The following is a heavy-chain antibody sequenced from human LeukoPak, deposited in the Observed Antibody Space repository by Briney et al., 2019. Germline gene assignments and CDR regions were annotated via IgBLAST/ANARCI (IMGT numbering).Heavy chain of an antibody. CDR3: ARIGLRGPVFDY. Sequence: GGSLRLSCAASGFTFSSYWMGWGRQAPGKGPEFVANIKQDGSEKYYVDSVKGRFTTSRDNAKNSLFLQMNSLRAEDTAVYYCARIGLRGPVFDYWGQGTLVTVSS. J-gene: IGHJ4*02. V-gene: IGHV3-7*01. CDR2: IKQDGSEK. CDR1: GFTFSSYW. D-gene: IGHD4-17*01.